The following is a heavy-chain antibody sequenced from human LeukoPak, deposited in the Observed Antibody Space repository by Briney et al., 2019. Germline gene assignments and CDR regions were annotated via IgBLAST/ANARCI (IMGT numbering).Heavy chain of an antibody. J-gene: IGHJ6*03. V-gene: IGHV3-30-3*01. Sequence: QPGGSLRLSCAASRFTFSSFSMHWVRQAPGKGLEWVAVMSYDGSNKNYADSVKGRFTISRDNSKNTLYLLMNSLRVEDTAVYYCARDRGSSWVYYYYMDVWGKGTPVTVSS. CDR3: ARDRGSSWVYYYYMDV. CDR2: MSYDGSNK. CDR1: RFTFSSFS. D-gene: IGHD6-13*01.